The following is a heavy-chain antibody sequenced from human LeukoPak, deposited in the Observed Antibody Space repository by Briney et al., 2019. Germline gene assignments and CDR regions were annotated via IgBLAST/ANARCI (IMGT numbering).Heavy chain of an antibody. V-gene: IGHV3-23*01. Sequence: PGGSLRLSCAASGFTFSSYAMSWVRQAPGKGLEWVSGISGSSVSIGYGASVKGRFTTSRDNSKNTAYLQMNSLRAEDTAVYYCATKLGGNFPFDYWGQGTLVTVSS. D-gene: IGHD3-16*01. CDR1: GFTFSSYA. CDR2: ISGSSVSI. CDR3: ATKLGGNFPFDY. J-gene: IGHJ4*02.